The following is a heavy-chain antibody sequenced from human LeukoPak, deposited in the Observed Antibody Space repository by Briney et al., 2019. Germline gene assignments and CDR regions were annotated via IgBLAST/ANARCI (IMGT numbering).Heavy chain of an antibody. D-gene: IGHD3-22*01. CDR2: IEASGGAT. CDR1: GFTFSGYA. V-gene: IGHV3-23*01. CDR3: AKRGVVIRVILVGFHKQAYYFDS. J-gene: IGHJ4*02. Sequence: PGESLRLSCAASGFTFSGYAMYWVRQAPGKGLEWVSSIEASGGATYYADSVKGRFTISRDNSKNTFYLQMNSLRAEDTAVYFCAKRGVVIRVILVGFHKQAYYFDSWGQGALVTVSS.